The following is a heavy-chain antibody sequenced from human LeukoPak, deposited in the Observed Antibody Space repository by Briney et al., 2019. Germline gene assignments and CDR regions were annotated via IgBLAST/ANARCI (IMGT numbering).Heavy chain of an antibody. CDR2: ISYDGSNK. J-gene: IGHJ4*02. Sequence: QTGGSLRLSCAASGFTFSSYAMHWVRQAPGKGLEWVAVISYDGSNKYYADSVKGRFTISRDNSKNTLYLQMNSLRAEDTAVYYCARADNWNYLVSRGYFDYWGQGTLVTVSS. CDR3: ARADNWNYLVSRGYFDY. V-gene: IGHV3-30*04. CDR1: GFTFSSYA. D-gene: IGHD1-7*01.